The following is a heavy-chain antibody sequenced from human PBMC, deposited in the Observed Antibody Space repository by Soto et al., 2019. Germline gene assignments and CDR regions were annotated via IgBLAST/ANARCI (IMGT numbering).Heavy chain of an antibody. CDR3: AKLTWIQLWSRNCVLDY. Sequence: TGGSLRLSCAASGFNFSNFAMSWVRQAPGKGLEWVSGISNSGGTTYYADSVKGRFTISRDNSKNTLHLHMSGLTTEDTAVYYFAKLTWIQLWSRNCVLDYWGHGTLVTVSS. CDR2: ISNSGGTT. CDR1: GFNFSNFA. J-gene: IGHJ4*01. V-gene: IGHV3-23*01. D-gene: IGHD5-18*01.